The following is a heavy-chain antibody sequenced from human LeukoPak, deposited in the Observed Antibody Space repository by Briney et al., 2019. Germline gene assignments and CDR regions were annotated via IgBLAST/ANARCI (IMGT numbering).Heavy chain of an antibody. V-gene: IGHV3-11*01. D-gene: IGHD3-3*01. CDR2: ISSSGSTI. CDR1: GFTFSDYY. J-gene: IGHJ4*02. Sequence: GSLRLSCAASGFTFSDYYMSWIRQAPGKGLEWVSYISSSGSTIYYADSVKGRFTISRDNAKNSLYPQMNSLRAEDTAVYYCARVVAYDFWSGQPYYFDYWGQGTLVTVSS. CDR3: ARVVAYDFWSGQPYYFDY.